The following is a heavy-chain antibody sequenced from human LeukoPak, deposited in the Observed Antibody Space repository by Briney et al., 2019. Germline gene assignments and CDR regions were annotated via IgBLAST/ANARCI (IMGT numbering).Heavy chain of an antibody. CDR3: ARGNKESGSYGARFDY. V-gene: IGHV4-38-2*02. CDR2: IYYSGST. CDR1: GYSISSGYY. D-gene: IGHD1-26*01. Sequence: PSETLSLTCTVSGYSISSGYYWGWIRQPPGKGLEWIGNIYYSGSTNYNPSLKSRVTMSVDTSKNQFSLKLSSVTAADTAVYYCARGNKESGSYGARFDYWGQGTLVTVSS. J-gene: IGHJ4*02.